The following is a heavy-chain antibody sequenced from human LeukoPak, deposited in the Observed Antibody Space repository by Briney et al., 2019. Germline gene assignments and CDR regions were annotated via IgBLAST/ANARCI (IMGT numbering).Heavy chain of an antibody. CDR3: ARDGSNWSSLHF. V-gene: IGHV1-2*06. J-gene: IGHJ4*02. CDR2: IHPNSGDT. CDR1: GYTFTAFP. Sequence: ASVKVSCKASGYTFTAFPIHWVRQAPGQGLEWMGRIHPNSGDTNYVQMLQGRVTMTRDTSINTVFLDLSRLRSDDTAVYYCARDGSNWSSLHFWGQGTLVTVSS. D-gene: IGHD6-13*01.